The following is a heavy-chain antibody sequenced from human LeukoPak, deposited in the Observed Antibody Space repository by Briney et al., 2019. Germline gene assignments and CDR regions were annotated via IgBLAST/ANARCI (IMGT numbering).Heavy chain of an antibody. CDR1: GGTFSSYA. Sequence: GSSVKVSCKASGGTFSSYAISWVRQAPGQGLEWMGGIIPIFGTANYAQKFQGRVTITTDESTSTAYMELSSLRSEDTAVYYCARSQYDYGGYEDFRPTNFFDYWGQGTLVTVSS. D-gene: IGHD4-17*01. J-gene: IGHJ4*02. V-gene: IGHV1-69*05. CDR2: IIPIFGTA. CDR3: ARSQYDYGGYEDFRPTNFFDY.